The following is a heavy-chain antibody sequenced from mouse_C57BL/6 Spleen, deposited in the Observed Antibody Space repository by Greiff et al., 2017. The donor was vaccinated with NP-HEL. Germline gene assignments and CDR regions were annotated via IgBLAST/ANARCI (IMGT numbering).Heavy chain of an antibody. V-gene: IGHV1-42*01. D-gene: IGHD1-1*01. CDR1: GYSFTGYY. Sequence: VQLKQSGPELVKPGASVKISCKASGYSFTGYYMNWVKQSPEKSLEWIGEINPSTGGTTYNQKFKAKATLTVDKSSSTAYMQLKSLTSEDSAVYYCARRDYYGSSYSDFDYWGQGTTLTVSS. CDR2: INPSTGGT. J-gene: IGHJ2*01. CDR3: ARRDYYGSSYSDFDY.